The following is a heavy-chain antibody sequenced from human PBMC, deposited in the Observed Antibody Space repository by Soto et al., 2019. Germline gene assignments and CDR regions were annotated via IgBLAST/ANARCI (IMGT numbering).Heavy chain of an antibody. V-gene: IGHV1-2*04. D-gene: IGHD2-2*01. CDR1: GYTFTGYY. CDR2: INPNSGGT. Sequence: ASVKVSCKASGYTFTGYYMHWVRQAPGQGLEWMGWINPNSGGTNYAQKFQGWVTMTRDTSISTAYMELSRLRSDDTAVYYCARSRLNIVVVPAAIGIAFDYWGQGTLVTVSS. CDR3: ARSRLNIVVVPAAIGIAFDY. J-gene: IGHJ4*02.